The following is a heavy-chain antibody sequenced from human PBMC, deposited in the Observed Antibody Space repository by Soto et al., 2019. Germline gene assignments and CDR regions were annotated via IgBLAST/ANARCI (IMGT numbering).Heavy chain of an antibody. CDR1: GYNFTSYG. V-gene: IGHV1-18*01. D-gene: IGHD5-18*01. CDR3: ARDRSGYSYGYSSYRVDY. J-gene: IGHJ4*02. Sequence: QVQLVQSGAEVKKPGASVKVSCKASGYNFTSYGISWVRQAPGQGLEGMGGISAYNGNTNDAQKLQGRVTMTTDTATSKAYMELRSLRSDDTAGYYCARDRSGYSYGYSSYRVDYWGQGTLVTVSS. CDR2: ISAYNGNT.